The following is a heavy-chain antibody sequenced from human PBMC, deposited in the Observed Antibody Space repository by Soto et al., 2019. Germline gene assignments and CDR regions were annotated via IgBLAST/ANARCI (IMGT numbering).Heavy chain of an antibody. D-gene: IGHD3-3*01. CDR2: ISSSGSTI. Sequence: GGSLRLSCAASGFTFSSYEMNWVRQAPGKGLEWVSYISSSGSTIYYADSVKGRFTISRDNAKNSLYLQMNSLRAEDTAVYYCAILPQYYDFWSGYYAPAPFLGYGMDVWGQGTTVTVS. J-gene: IGHJ6*02. CDR1: GFTFSSYE. V-gene: IGHV3-48*03. CDR3: AILPQYYDFWSGYYAPAPFLGYGMDV.